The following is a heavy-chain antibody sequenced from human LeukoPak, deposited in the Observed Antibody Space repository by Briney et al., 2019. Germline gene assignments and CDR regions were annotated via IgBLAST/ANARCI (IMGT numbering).Heavy chain of an antibody. CDR2: INHSGST. CDR3: ARGGHYYGSGSYYRRDFDY. D-gene: IGHD3-10*01. Sequence: PSETLSLTCAVYGGSFSGYYWSWIRQPPGKGLEWIGEINHSGSTNYNPSLKSRVTISVDTSKNQFSLKLSSVTAADTAVYYCARGGHYYGSGSYYRRDFDYWGQGTLVTVSS. J-gene: IGHJ4*02. V-gene: IGHV4-34*01. CDR1: GGSFSGYY.